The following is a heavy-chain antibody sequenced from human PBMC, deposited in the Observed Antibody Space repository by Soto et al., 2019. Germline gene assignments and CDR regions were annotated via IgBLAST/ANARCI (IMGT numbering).Heavy chain of an antibody. CDR3: ARESAGRSVFESSGDFDY. V-gene: IGHV1-46*01. Sequence: QVQLVQSGAEVKKPGASVKVSCKASGYFFASYSMHWVRQAPGHGLEWMGMINPSGGSTSHAQKFQGRVTMTRDTSTSTVYLDLSSLRSEDTAIYYCARESAGRSVFESSGDFDYWGQGTLVTVSS. J-gene: IGHJ4*02. CDR2: INPSGGST. D-gene: IGHD3-22*01. CDR1: GYFFASYS.